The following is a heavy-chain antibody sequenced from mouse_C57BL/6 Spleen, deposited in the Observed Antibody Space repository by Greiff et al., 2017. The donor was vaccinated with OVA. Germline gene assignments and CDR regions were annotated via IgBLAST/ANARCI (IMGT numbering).Heavy chain of an antibody. CDR2: IHPNSGST. J-gene: IGHJ3*01. CDR1: GYTFTSYW. V-gene: IGHV1-64*01. D-gene: IGHD1-1*01. CDR3: ARVGDYYGSSPFAY. Sequence: QVQLKQPGAELVKPGASVKLSCKASGYTFTSYWMHWVKQRPGQGLEWIGMIHPNSGSTNYNEKFKSKATLTVDKSSSTAYMQLSSLTSEDSAVYYCARVGDYYGSSPFAYWGQGTLVTVSA.